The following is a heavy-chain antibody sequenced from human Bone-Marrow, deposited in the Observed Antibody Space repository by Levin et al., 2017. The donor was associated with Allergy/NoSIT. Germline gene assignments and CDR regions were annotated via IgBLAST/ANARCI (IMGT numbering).Heavy chain of an antibody. CDR2: ISYGESSK. J-gene: IGHJ4*02. CDR1: GFPFSSYS. D-gene: IGHD3-22*01. V-gene: IGHV3-30-3*01. Sequence: LSLTCAASGFPFSSYSMHWVRQAPGKGLEWVAFISYGESSKYYAESVKGRFSISRDNSKNTLSLQMNSLRTDDTAVYYCARDKSSTVVVGWGYFDYWGQGTLVTVSS. CDR3: ARDKSSTVVVGWGYFDY.